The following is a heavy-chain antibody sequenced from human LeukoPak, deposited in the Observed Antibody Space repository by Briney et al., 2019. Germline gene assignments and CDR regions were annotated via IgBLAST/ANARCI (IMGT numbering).Heavy chain of an antibody. CDR1: GYRCTSCW. J-gene: IGHJ4*02. Sequence: GESLQISCKVSGYRCTSCWMGWVRRMPGKGLEWMGVIYGADYTTIYSPPFHGQITISADKSISTAYLQWTSLKASDTAMYYCARRPAGTRTFDYWGQGALVTVSS. D-gene: IGHD1-7*01. CDR3: ARRPAGTRTFDY. V-gene: IGHV5-51*01. CDR2: IYGADYTT.